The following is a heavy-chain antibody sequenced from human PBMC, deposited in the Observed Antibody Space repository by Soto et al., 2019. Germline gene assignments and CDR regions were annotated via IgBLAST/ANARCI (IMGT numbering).Heavy chain of an antibody. CDR3: AKGPIFGVENIYDY. CDR1: GFTFSSYA. CDR2: MSGNGGSA. D-gene: IGHD3-3*01. V-gene: IGHV3-23*01. Sequence: EVQLLESGGGLLQPGGSLRLSCAASGFTFSSYARSWVRQAPGKGLEWVSGMSGNGGSASYADSGKGRLTISRDNSKKTQYMQMNSLRAEDTAVYYCAKGPIFGVENIYDYWGQGTLVTVSS. J-gene: IGHJ4*02.